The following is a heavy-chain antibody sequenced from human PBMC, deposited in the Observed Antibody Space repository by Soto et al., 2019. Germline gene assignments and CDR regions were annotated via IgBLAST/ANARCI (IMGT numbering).Heavy chain of an antibody. J-gene: IGHJ4*02. Sequence: QVHLQESGPGLVKPSGTLSLTCAVSGGSISTNWWCWVRQPPGKGMEWIGESYHSGTTNYNSSLRGRVTISVDKSNNQFSLNLNSVTAAASAIYYCARHIAVHRTRGFDYWGQGTLVTVSS. CDR1: GGSISTNW. V-gene: IGHV4-4*02. D-gene: IGHD6-19*01. CDR2: SYHSGTT. CDR3: ARHIAVHRTRGFDY.